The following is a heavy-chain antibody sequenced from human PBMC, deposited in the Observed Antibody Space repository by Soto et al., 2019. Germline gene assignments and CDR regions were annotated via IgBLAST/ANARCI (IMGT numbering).Heavy chain of an antibody. D-gene: IGHD5-18*01. CDR3: ARDSGGYNYGYYWFDP. CDR2: INVGSGNT. Sequence: ASVKVSCKASGYTFTTFPIHWVRQAPAQGLEWMGWINVGSGNTKYSQKFQGRVTITGDTPASTAYMELSSLRSEDTAVYYCARDSGGYNYGYYWFDPWGQGTLVTVSS. V-gene: IGHV1-3*01. J-gene: IGHJ5*02. CDR1: GYTFTTFP.